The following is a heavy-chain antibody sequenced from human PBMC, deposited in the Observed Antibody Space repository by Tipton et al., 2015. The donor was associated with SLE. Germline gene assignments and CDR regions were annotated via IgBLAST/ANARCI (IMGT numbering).Heavy chain of an antibody. V-gene: IGHV4-61*08. D-gene: IGHD4-17*01. CDR1: GGSINSGAYY. Sequence: TLSLTCSVSGGSINSGAYYWTWIRQHPGKGLEWLGYISYGNTKYNPSLRSRLTISVDTSKNQFSLRLSSVTAADTAVYFCARSTTTMNLPRFDFWGLGTLVTVSS. CDR3: ARSTTTMNLPRFDF. J-gene: IGHJ4*02. CDR2: ISYGNT.